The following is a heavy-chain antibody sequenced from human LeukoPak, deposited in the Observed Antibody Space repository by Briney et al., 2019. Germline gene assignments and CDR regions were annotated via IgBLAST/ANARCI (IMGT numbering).Heavy chain of an antibody. CDR2: IYYSGST. Sequence: SETLSLTCTVSGGSISRYYWSWIRQPPGKGLEWIGYIYYSGSTSYNPSLKSRVTMSLDTSKTQFSLKLTSVTAADTAVYHCARIRGWEGSRYYYYYYMDVWGKGTTVTVSS. J-gene: IGHJ6*03. CDR3: ARIRGWEGSRYYYYYYMDV. V-gene: IGHV4-59*01. D-gene: IGHD1-26*01. CDR1: GGSISRYY.